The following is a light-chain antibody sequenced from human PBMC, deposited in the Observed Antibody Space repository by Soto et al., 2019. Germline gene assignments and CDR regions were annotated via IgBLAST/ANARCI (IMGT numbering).Light chain of an antibody. J-gene: IGLJ3*02. CDR1: SGDVGFYDF. CDR3: ASYTGSSTYL. Sequence: QSALTQPVSMSGSPGQSITISCTGTSGDVGFYDFVSWYQQHPGKVPRLIIYGVTKRPSGVSHRFSGSKSGNTASLTISGLQVEDEAAYSCASYTGSSTYLFGGGTKLTVL. CDR2: GVT. V-gene: IGLV2-14*03.